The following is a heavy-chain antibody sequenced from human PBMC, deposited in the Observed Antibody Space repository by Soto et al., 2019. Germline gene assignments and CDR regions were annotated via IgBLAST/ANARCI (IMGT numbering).Heavy chain of an antibody. V-gene: IGHV3-7*03. Sequence: EVQLVESGGGLVQPGGSLRLSCAASGFTFSSYWMSWVRQAPGMGLEWLAIIKKDGSETHYVEAVKGRFTISRDNAKNSLFLQMNSLRTDDTAVYYCARGAGWESDYWGQGTLVTVSS. CDR1: GFTFSSYW. D-gene: IGHD1-26*01. CDR2: IKKDGSET. J-gene: IGHJ4*02. CDR3: ARGAGWESDY.